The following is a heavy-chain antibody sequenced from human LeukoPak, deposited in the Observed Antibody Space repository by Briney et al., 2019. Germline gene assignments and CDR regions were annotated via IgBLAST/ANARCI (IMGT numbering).Heavy chain of an antibody. V-gene: IGHV4-34*01. J-gene: IGHJ5*02. CDR1: GGFLSGYY. Sequence: SETLSLACAVYGGFLSGYYCGWVRQPPRKVLGWVGAINHSGSTNYNPSFKSRVTISQDTSKNQFSLKLSSVTASDRVVLSLARDSSTTKHWFDPWGQATLVTVPS. D-gene: IGHD6-13*01. CDR3: ARDSSTTKHWFDP. CDR2: INHSGST.